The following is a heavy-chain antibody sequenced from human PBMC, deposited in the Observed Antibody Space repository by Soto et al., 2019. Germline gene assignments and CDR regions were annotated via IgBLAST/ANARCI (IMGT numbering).Heavy chain of an antibody. D-gene: IGHD1-26*01. CDR3: GRGGSGSYRMFGY. CDR1: GFTFNTYV. J-gene: IGHJ4*02. V-gene: IGHV1-18*01. Sequence: QVQLVQSGAEVKKPGASVTVSCQASGFTFNTYVITWVRQAPGQGLEWLGWISVYHGNTNYAQKVQGRVTMTTDTSTSTAYMELRSLRSDDAAGYDCGRGGSGSYRMFGYWGQGTLVTVSS. CDR2: ISVYHGNT.